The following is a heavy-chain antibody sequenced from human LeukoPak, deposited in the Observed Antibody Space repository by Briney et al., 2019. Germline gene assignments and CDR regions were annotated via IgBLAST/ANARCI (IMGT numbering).Heavy chain of an antibody. V-gene: IGHV3-48*01. CDR1: GFTFSSHS. J-gene: IGHJ5*02. CDR2: ISSSSSTI. CDR3: ARGFGIAAAEPDP. D-gene: IGHD6-13*01. Sequence: GGPLRLPCAASGFTFSSHSMNWVRQAPGKGLEWVSYISSSSSTIYYADSVKGRFTISRDNAKNSLYLQMNSLRAEDTAVYYCARGFGIAAAEPDPWGQGTLVTVSS.